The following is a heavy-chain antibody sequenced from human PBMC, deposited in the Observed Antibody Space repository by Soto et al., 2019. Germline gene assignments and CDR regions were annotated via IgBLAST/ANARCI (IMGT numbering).Heavy chain of an antibody. D-gene: IGHD2-15*01. CDR2: INPSGGST. CDR1: GYTFTSYY. Sequence: ASVKVSCKASGYTFTSYYMHWVRQAPGQGLEWMGIINPSGGSTNYAQKFQGRVTMTRDTSTSTVYMELSSLRSEDTAVYYCAREVVDIVVVVAARRRGAFDIWGQGTMVTVSS. CDR3: AREVVDIVVVVAARRRGAFDI. V-gene: IGHV1-46*03. J-gene: IGHJ3*02.